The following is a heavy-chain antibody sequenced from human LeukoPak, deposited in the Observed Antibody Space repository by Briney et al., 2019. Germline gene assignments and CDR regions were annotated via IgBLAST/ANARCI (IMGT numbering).Heavy chain of an antibody. D-gene: IGHD2-2*01. CDR2: ISGSGGGT. CDR3: AKDRRSFPMSYLLLKGSAFHI. V-gene: IGHV3-23*01. J-gene: IGHJ3*02. Sequence: GGSLRLSCAASGFTFSSYAMSWVRQAPGKGLEWVSAISGSGGGTYYADSVKGRFTISRDNSKNTLYLQMNSLRAEDTAVYYCAKDRRSFPMSYLLLKGSAFHIWGQGTMVTVSS. CDR1: GFTFSSYA.